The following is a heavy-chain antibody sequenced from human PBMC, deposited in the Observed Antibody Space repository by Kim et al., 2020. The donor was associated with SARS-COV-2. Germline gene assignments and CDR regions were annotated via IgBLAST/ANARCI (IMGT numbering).Heavy chain of an antibody. Sequence: SETLSLTCTVSGGSISSSSYYWGWIRQPPGKGLEWIGSIYYSGSTYYNPSLKSRVTISVDTSKNQFSLKLSSVTAADTAVYYCAIASYYDILTGSLGFDYWGQGTLVTVSS. CDR1: GGSISSSSYY. V-gene: IGHV4-39*07. D-gene: IGHD3-9*01. CDR3: AIASYYDILTGSLGFDY. CDR2: IYYSGST. J-gene: IGHJ4*02.